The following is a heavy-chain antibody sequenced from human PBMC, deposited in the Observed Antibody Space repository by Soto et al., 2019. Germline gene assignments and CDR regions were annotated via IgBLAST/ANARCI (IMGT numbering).Heavy chain of an antibody. J-gene: IGHJ4*02. CDR3: ARARYDSSGYYYFDY. V-gene: IGHV4-59*01. CDR2: IYYSGST. D-gene: IGHD3-22*01. Sequence: SCTVSGGSISGYYWSWIRQPPGKGLEWIGYIYYSGSTIYNPSLKSRVTISVDTSKNQFSLKLSSVTAADTAVYYCARARYDSSGYYYFDYWGQGTLVTVSS. CDR1: GGSISGYY.